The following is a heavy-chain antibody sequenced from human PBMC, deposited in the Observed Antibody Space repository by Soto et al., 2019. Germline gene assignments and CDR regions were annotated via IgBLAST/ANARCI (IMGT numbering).Heavy chain of an antibody. J-gene: IGHJ6*02. CDR1: GFTFSSYG. CDR2: ISYDGSNK. D-gene: IGHD3-22*01. Sequence: VQLLESGGGLVQPGGSLRLSCAASGFTFSSYGMHWVRQAPGKGLEWVAVISYDGSNKYYADSVKGRFTISRDNSKNTLYLQMNSLRAEDTAVYYCAKGPYDSSGYYGGWGYYYGMDVWGQGTTVTVSS. V-gene: IGHV3-30*18. CDR3: AKGPYDSSGYYGGWGYYYGMDV.